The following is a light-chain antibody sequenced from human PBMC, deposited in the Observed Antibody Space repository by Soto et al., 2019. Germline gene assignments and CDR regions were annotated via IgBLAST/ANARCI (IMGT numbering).Light chain of an antibody. J-gene: IGKJ4*01. V-gene: IGKV1-33*01. CDR3: QQYDSLPLT. CDR2: DVS. CDR1: QDISIY. Sequence: IQMTQSPSSLSASVGDRVTITCQASQDISIYLNWYQQKPGKVPEVLIFDVSNLKPGVPSRFTGSRSGTVFTFVISNLQPEDFATYHCQQYDSLPLTFGGGTKVELK.